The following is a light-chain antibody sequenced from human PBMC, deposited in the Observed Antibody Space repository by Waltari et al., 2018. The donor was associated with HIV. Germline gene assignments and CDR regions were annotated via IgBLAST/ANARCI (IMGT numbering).Light chain of an antibody. Sequence: SSELTQDPAVSVALGQTVRIPCHGDSLRGYYASWYQQKPGQAPVLVIYGKNNRPSGIPDRFSGSSSGNTASLTITGAQAEDEADYYCNSRDSSGNHVVFGGGTKLTVL. CDR1: SLRGYY. V-gene: IGLV3-19*01. J-gene: IGLJ2*01. CDR3: NSRDSSGNHVV. CDR2: GKN.